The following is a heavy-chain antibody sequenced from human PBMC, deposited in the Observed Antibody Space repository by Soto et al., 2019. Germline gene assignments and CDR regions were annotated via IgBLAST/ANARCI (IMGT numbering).Heavy chain of an antibody. D-gene: IGHD3-3*01. CDR1: GYTFTSYY. V-gene: IGHV1-46*01. Sequence: GASVKVSCKASGYTFTSYYMHWVRQAPGQGLEWMGIINPSGGSTSYAQKFQGRVTMTRDTSTSTVYMELSSLRSEDTAVYYCARVRSRVSGYKYYFDYWGQGTLVIVSS. CDR2: INPSGGST. J-gene: IGHJ4*02. CDR3: ARVRSRVSGYKYYFDY.